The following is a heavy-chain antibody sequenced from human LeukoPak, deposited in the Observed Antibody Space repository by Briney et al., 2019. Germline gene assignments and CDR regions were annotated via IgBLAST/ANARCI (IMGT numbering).Heavy chain of an antibody. CDR1: GGSLSGSY. D-gene: IGHD2-15*01. CDR2: INQSGNS. J-gene: IGHJ6*02. CDR3: ARDKCSGGSCYGGYYGMDV. V-gene: IGHV4-34*01. Sequence: PSETLSLTCDVNGGSLSGSYWSWIRQSPEKGLEWIGEINQSGNSNYNPSLKSRVTILVDTSKNQFSLKLSSVTAADTAVYYCARDKCSGGSCYGGYYGMDVWGQGTTVTVSS.